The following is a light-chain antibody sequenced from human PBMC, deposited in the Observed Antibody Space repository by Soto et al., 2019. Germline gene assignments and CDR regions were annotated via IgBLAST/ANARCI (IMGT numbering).Light chain of an antibody. CDR3: CSYADTYTWV. V-gene: IGLV2-11*01. J-gene: IGLJ1*01. Sequence: QSVLTQPRSVSGSPGQSVTISCTGTSSDVGGYNYVSWYQHHPGKAPKFMIYDVSKRPSGVPDRFSGSKSGNTASLTISGLQTEDEADYYCCSYADTYTWVFGTGTKLTVL. CDR2: DVS. CDR1: SSDVGGYNY.